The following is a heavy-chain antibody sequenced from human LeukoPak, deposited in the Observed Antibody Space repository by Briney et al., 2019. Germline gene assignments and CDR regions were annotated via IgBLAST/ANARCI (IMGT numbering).Heavy chain of an antibody. J-gene: IGHJ5*02. D-gene: IGHD6-13*01. CDR2: IFASDEK. V-gene: IGHV2-26*01. CDR1: GFSLNNAKVG. CDR3: ARIHRGQSSSWYVVNWFDP. Sequence: SGPTLVNPTETLTLTCTVSGFSLNNAKVGVSWIRQPPGKALEWLAHIFASDEKFYSTSLKSRLTISKDTSKSQVVLTMTNMDPVDTATYYCARIHRGQSSSWYVVNWFDPWGQGIPVTVSS.